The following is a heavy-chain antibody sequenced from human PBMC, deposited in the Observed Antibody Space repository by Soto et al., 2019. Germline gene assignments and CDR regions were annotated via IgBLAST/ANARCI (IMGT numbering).Heavy chain of an antibody. CDR2: ISSSSSYI. V-gene: IGHV3-21*01. Sequence: GGSLRLSCAASGFTFSSYSMNWVRQAPGKGLEWVSSISSSSSYIYYPDSVKGRFTISRDNAKNSLYLQMNSLRAEDTAVYYCARRPLDSRLSFFDYWGQGTLVTVSS. CDR1: GFTFSSYS. CDR3: ARRPLDSRLSFFDY. J-gene: IGHJ4*02. D-gene: IGHD6-6*01.